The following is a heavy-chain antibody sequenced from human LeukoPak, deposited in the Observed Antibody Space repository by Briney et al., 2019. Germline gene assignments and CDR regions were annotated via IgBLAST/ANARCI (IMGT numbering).Heavy chain of an antibody. CDR2: ISSDSSHI. CDR1: GLTFSSYR. Sequence: GGSLRLSCAASGLTFSSYRFDWVRQAPEKGLEWVSTISSDSSHIYYADSVKGRFTISRDNAKNSLYLQMNSLRAEDTAIYYCARVFSGSDYWGQGTPVTVSS. J-gene: IGHJ4*02. D-gene: IGHD2-15*01. V-gene: IGHV3-21*01. CDR3: ARVFSGSDY.